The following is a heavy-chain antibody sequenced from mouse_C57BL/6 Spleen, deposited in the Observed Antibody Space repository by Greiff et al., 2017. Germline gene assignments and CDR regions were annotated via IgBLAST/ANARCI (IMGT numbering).Heavy chain of an antibody. CDR2: ISDGGSYT. V-gene: IGHV5-4*03. J-gene: IGHJ3*01. CDR3: ESSITTVVGPFAY. CDR1: GFTFSSYA. D-gene: IGHD1-1*01. Sequence: DVMLVESGGGLVKPGGSPKLSCAASGFTFSSYAMSWVRQTPEKRLEWVATISDGGSYTYYPDNVTGRFTISRDNAKNNLYLQMSHLKSEDTAMYYCESSITTVVGPFAYWGQGTLVTVSA.